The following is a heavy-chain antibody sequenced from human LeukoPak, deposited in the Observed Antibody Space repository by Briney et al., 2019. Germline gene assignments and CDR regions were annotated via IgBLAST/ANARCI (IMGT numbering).Heavy chain of an antibody. D-gene: IGHD3-22*01. CDR3: AKGAVYYYDSSGYYDY. Sequence: GGSLRLSCAASGFTFSSYAMSWVRQAPGKGLEWVSAISGSGGSTYYADSVKGRFTISRDNSKNTLYLQMNSLRAEDTAVYYCAKGAVYYYDSSGYYDYWGQGTLATVSS. V-gene: IGHV3-23*01. J-gene: IGHJ4*02. CDR1: GFTFSSYA. CDR2: ISGSGGST.